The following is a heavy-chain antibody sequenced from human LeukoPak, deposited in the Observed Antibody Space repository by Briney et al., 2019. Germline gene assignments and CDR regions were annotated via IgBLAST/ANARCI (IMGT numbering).Heavy chain of an antibody. CDR2: IGGSGGTT. D-gene: IGHD2-15*01. V-gene: IGHV3-23*01. CDR3: ARESYCSGGSCYSGRAFDI. J-gene: IGHJ3*02. Sequence: GGSLRLSCAASGFSFSNYGMSWVRQAPGKGLEWVSAIGGSGGTTYYADSMKGRFTISRDSAKNTLYLQMNSLRAEDTAVYYCARESYCSGGSCYSGRAFDIWGQGTMVTVSS. CDR1: GFSFSNYG.